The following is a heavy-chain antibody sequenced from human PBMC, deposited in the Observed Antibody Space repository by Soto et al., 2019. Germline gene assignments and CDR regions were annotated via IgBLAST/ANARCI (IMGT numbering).Heavy chain of an antibody. D-gene: IGHD6-13*01. Sequence: EERLVESGGGLVQPGGSLRLSCAASGFTFSSYWMTWVRQAPGKGLEWVANIKKDESKKSYLDSVRGRFTISRDNAKNSLYLQMDSLTAEDTALYYCARDVSPGSSSWYFDAFDLWGQGTMVIVSS. CDR3: ARDVSPGSSSWYFDAFDL. J-gene: IGHJ3*01. CDR1: GFTFSSYW. V-gene: IGHV3-7*05. CDR2: IKKDESKK.